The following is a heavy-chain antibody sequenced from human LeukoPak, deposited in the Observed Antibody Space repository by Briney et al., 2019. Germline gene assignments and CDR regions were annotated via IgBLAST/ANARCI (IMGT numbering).Heavy chain of an antibody. CDR2: ISYDGSGK. D-gene: IGHD3-10*01. CDR3: ARDHKTHYYGSGSHSYYYYYGMNV. Sequence: PGGSLRLSCAASGFSFSYYAMHWVRQAPGKGLEWVAVISYDGSGKYYTDSVKGRFTISTDNSKNTLFLQMNSLRVEDTAVYYCARDHKTHYYGSGSHSYYYYYGMNVWGQGTTVTVSS. V-gene: IGHV3-30-3*01. CDR1: GFSFSYYA. J-gene: IGHJ6*02.